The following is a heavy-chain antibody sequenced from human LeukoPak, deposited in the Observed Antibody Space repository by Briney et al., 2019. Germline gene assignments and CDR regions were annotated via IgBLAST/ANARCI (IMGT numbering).Heavy chain of an antibody. CDR2: ISAHDGNT. V-gene: IGHV1-18*01. D-gene: IGHD6-6*01. J-gene: IGHJ4*02. Sequence: SVKVSFKASGYTFTSYGITGVRQAPGQGREWMGWISAHDGNTHYAQKLKGRVTMTTDNSKSTGYMELRSLRSDDTAVYYCATAGERSSSQRSFDYWGQGTLVTVSS. CDR1: GYTFTSYG. CDR3: ATAGERSSSQRSFDY.